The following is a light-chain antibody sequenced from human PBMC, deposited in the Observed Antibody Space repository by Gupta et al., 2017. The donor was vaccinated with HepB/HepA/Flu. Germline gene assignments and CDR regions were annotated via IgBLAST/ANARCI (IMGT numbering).Light chain of an antibody. Sequence: EIVLTQSPDFQTVTPKETVTITCRASQSIGSSLHWYQQKPDQSPKLLIKYASQSMSEVPSRFSGSGSGTDFTLPINSREPEEAAAYYCHQSSSLPITFGQETRLGIK. J-gene: IGKJ5*01. CDR2: YAS. CDR3: HQSSSLPIT. CDR1: QSIGSS. V-gene: IGKV6D-21*02.